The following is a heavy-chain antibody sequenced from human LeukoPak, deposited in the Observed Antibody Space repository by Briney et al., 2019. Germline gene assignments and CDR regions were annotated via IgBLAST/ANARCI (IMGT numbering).Heavy chain of an antibody. V-gene: IGHV3-30*04. J-gene: IGHJ6*02. Sequence: PGRSLRLSCAAAGFSFNEYAMHWVRQAPGKGLEWVAVIWRDGSNKYYADSVKGRFTISRDNAENSLHLEMNSLRHEDTAVYFCARDAWRRAFNYGMDVWGQGTTVAVSS. CDR3: ARDAWRRAFNYGMDV. CDR1: GFSFNEYA. D-gene: IGHD5-12*01. CDR2: IWRDGSNK.